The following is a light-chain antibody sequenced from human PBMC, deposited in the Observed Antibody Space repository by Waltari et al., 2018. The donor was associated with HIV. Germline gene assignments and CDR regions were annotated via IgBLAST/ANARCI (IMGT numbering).Light chain of an antibody. CDR3: GAWDSSLGVGV. Sequence: QSVLTQPPSFSAAPGQRVTISCSGSSSNIGNNYVSWYQQLPGTAPKVLIYDHKKRPSGIPDRFSGSKSGTSATLGITGLQTGDEADYYCGAWDSSLGVGVFGGGTKLTVL. CDR1: SSNIGNNY. V-gene: IGLV1-51*01. CDR2: DHK. J-gene: IGLJ2*01.